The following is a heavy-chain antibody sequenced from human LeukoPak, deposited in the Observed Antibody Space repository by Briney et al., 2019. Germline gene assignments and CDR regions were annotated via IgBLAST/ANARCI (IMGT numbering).Heavy chain of an antibody. Sequence: GGSLRLSCAASGFTFSRYSMTWVRQAPGKGLEWVANLKLDGSDKYYVHSVKGRFTISRDNARNSLYLQMNSLRAEDTAVYYCARNQKWDTDDTSIYRPSDYWGQGTLVTVSS. CDR2: LKLDGSDK. CDR3: ARNQKWDTDDTSIYRPSDY. J-gene: IGHJ4*02. V-gene: IGHV3-7*05. D-gene: IGHD3-22*01. CDR1: GFTFSRYS.